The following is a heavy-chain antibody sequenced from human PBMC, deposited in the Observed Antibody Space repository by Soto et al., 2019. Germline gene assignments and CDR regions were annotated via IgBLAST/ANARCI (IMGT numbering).Heavy chain of an antibody. CDR1: GGSISSSSYY. CDR3: VRTIQPGTTTYFDH. Sequence: LSLTCTVSGGSISSSSYYWGWIRQPPGKGLEWIGRIRGKAHSYSTTYAASVKGRLTLSRDDSKNSVYLQMNNLKTEDSAVYYCVRTIQPGTTTYFDHWGQGTLVTVSS. V-gene: IGHV3-72*01. J-gene: IGHJ4*02. D-gene: IGHD1-1*01. CDR2: IRGKAHSYST.